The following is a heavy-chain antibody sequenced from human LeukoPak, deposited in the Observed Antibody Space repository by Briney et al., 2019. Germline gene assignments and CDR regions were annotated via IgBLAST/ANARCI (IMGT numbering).Heavy chain of an antibody. CDR3: AREARSGSYDPFDY. Sequence: GGSLRLSWAASGLSFSNYEMNWVRQAPGKWLEWVSYVGVIGSTTSYADCVKGSLTIARDNATNSLYLRMNSLTAEDTAVYECAREARSGSYDPFDYWGQGTQVTVSS. D-gene: IGHD6-19*01. CDR1: GLSFSNYE. CDR2: VGVIGSTT. J-gene: IGHJ4*02. V-gene: IGHV3-48*03.